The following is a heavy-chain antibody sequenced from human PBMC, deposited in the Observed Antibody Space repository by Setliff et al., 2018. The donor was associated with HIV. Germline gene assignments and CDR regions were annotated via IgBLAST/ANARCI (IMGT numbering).Heavy chain of an antibody. Sequence: GSVKVSCKASGYTFTGYYMHWVRQAPGQGLEWMGWINPNSGGTNYAQKFQGWVTMTRDTSISTAYMELSRLRSDDTAVYYCARAVPNYYDSSGLFDYWGQGTLVTVSS. CDR1: GYTFTGYY. J-gene: IGHJ4*02. CDR3: ARAVPNYYDSSGLFDY. D-gene: IGHD3-22*01. CDR2: INPNSGGT. V-gene: IGHV1-2*04.